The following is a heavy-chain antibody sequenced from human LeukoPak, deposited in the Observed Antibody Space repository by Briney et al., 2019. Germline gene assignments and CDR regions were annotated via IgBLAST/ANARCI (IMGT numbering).Heavy chain of an antibody. J-gene: IGHJ4*02. D-gene: IGHD2-21*02. CDR1: GYTFTSYA. V-gene: IGHV1-18*01. CDR3: ARGGSRVVTYGNFDY. CDR2: ISTYSGNT. Sequence: AASVKVSCTPSGYTFTSYALSWVRQAPGQGLEWMGWISTYSGNTNYAQKLQGRITMTIETSTSTAYMELRSLRSDDTAVYYCARGGSRVVTYGNFDYWGQGTLVTVSS.